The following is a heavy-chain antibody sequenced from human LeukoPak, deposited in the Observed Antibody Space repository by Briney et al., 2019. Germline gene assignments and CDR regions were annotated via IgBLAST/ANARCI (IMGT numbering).Heavy chain of an antibody. CDR3: ARGRLWFGELLFRPDAFDI. CDR1: GGTFSSYA. J-gene: IGHJ3*02. Sequence: SVKVSCKASGGTFSSYAISWVRQGPGQGLEWMGGIIPIFGTANYAQKFQGRVTIIADESTTIAYMELSSLRSEDTAVYYCARGRLWFGELLFRPDAFDIWGQGTMVTVSS. D-gene: IGHD3-10*01. CDR2: IIPIFGTA. V-gene: IGHV1-69*13.